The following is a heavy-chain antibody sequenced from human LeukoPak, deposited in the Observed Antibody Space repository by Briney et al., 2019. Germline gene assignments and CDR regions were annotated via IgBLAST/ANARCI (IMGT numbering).Heavy chain of an antibody. D-gene: IGHD2-15*01. CDR1: GCIFSDYW. V-gene: IGHV5-51*01. CDR3: TRNFGTSCYD. Sequence: PGESLKISCKGSGCIFSDYWIGWVRQMHGKGLEWMGIIYPGDSDTRYSPSVQGQVIMSVDKSISTAYLQWSSLKDSDTGMYYCTRNFGTSCYDWGQGTLVTVSS. J-gene: IGHJ4*02. CDR2: IYPGDSDT.